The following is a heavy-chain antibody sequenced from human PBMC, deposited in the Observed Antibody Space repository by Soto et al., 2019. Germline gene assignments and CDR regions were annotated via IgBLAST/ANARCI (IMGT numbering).Heavy chain of an antibody. CDR2: ISGSGGST. Sequence: PGGSLRLSCAASGFTFSSYAMHWVRQAPGKGLEWVSAISGSGGSTYYADSVKGRFTISRDNSKNTLYLQMNSLRAEDTAVYYCAKTNDFWSGYYLSDYYYMDVWGKGTTVTVSS. CDR1: GFTFSSYA. CDR3: AKTNDFWSGYYLSDYYYMDV. J-gene: IGHJ6*03. V-gene: IGHV3-23*01. D-gene: IGHD3-3*01.